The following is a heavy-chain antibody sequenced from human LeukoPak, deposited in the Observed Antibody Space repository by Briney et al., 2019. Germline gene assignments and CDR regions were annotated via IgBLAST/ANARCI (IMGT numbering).Heavy chain of an antibody. CDR2: ISGSGDST. CDR1: RFTFSSYA. CDR3: AKRGQVDWNYIFAFDI. D-gene: IGHD1-7*01. V-gene: IGHV3-23*01. Sequence: GGPLRLSCAASRFTFSSYAMTWVRQAPGRGLEWVSAISGSGDSTYYADSVKGRFTVARDNSKNTLYLQMNSLRAEDTAVYYCAKRGQVDWNYIFAFDIWGQGTMVTVSS. J-gene: IGHJ3*02.